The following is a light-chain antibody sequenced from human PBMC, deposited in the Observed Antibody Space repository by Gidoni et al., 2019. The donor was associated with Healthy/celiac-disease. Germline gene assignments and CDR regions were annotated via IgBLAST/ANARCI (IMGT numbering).Light chain of an antibody. J-gene: IGKJ5*01. CDR1: QSVSSSY. CDR3: QQYGSSLIT. CDR2: GAS. V-gene: IGKV3-20*01. Sequence: EIVLTQSPGTLSLSPGERATLSCRASQSVSSSYLAWYQQKPGQAPRLLIYGASSRAPGIPDRFSGSGSGTDFTLTISRLEPEDFAVYYCQQYGSSLITFXQXTRLEIK.